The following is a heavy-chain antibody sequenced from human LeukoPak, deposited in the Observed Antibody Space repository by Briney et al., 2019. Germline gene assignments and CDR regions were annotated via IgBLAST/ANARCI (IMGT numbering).Heavy chain of an antibody. D-gene: IGHD3-22*01. CDR3: ARGEYYYDSSGYPEY. CDR2: IWYDGKRK. V-gene: IGHV3-33*03. Sequence: GGSLRLSCAASEFTLSNYGMGWVRQAPGKGREWVAVIWYDGKRKIYGDSVKGRFTISRDNSKNTLYLQMNSLRVEDTAVYYCARGEYYYDSSGYPEYWGQGTLVTVSS. CDR1: EFTLSNYG. J-gene: IGHJ4*02.